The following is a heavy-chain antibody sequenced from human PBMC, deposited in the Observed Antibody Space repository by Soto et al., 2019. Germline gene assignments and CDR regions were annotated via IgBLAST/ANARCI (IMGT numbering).Heavy chain of an antibody. Sequence: PGGSLRLSCAASGFNFRTTGMHWVRQAPGKGLEWVAVDGTNIYYADSVKGRFTISRDNSRNTLYLQMNSLRVEDTAVYYCARDRDWYFDSWGQGTLVTVSS. CDR2: DGTNI. CDR1: GFNFRTTG. D-gene: IGHD2-21*01. J-gene: IGHJ4*02. V-gene: IGHV3-30*12. CDR3: ARDRDWYFDS.